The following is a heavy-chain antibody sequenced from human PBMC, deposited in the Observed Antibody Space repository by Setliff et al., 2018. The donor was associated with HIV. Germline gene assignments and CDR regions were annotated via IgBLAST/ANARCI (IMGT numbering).Heavy chain of an antibody. V-gene: IGHV4-61*09. CDR1: GGSISSGTYY. D-gene: IGHD1-20*01. J-gene: IGHJ4*02. CDR3: ARLNNGAHYFHFDY. Sequence: SETLSLTCTVSGGSISSGTYYWSWIRQPAGKGLEWIGHVYTSGSTNYNPSLKSRVTISVDTSKNQFSLKLSSVTAADTAVYYCARLNNGAHYFHFDYWGQGTLVTVSS. CDR2: VYTSGST.